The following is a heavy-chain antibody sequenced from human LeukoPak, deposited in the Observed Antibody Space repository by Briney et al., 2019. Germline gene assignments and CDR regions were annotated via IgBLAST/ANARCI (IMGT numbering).Heavy chain of an antibody. J-gene: IGHJ6*03. CDR1: GFTFSSYW. CDR2: INSDGSST. V-gene: IGHV3-74*01. CDR3: AKASWHGYYYYMDV. D-gene: IGHD2-15*01. Sequence: GGSLRLSCAASGFTFSSYWMHWVRQAPGKGLVWVSRINSDGSSTSYADSVKGRFTISRDNSKNTLYLQMNSLRAEDTAVYYCAKASWHGYYYYMDVWGKGTTVTISS.